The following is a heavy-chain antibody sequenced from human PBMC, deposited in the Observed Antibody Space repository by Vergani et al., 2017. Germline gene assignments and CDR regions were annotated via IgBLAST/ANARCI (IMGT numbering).Heavy chain of an antibody. CDR2: IDPSDSYT. Sequence: EVQLVQSGAEVKKPGESLRISCKGSGYSFTSYWISWVRQMPGKGLEWMGRIDPSDSYTNYSPSFQGHVTISADKSISTAYLQWSSLKASDTAMYYCARLIRDTMVRGVILPHWYFDLWGRGTLVTVSS. CDR3: ARLIRDTMVRGVILPHWYFDL. CDR1: GYSFTSYW. V-gene: IGHV5-10-1*03. D-gene: IGHD3-10*01. J-gene: IGHJ2*01.